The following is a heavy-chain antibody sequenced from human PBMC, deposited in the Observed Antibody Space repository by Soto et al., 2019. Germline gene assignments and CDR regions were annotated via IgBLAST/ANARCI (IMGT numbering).Heavy chain of an antibody. CDR2: IYYSGST. CDR3: ARVVVYSSSALGGCFEY. CDR1: DGSITRHY. J-gene: IGHJ4*02. V-gene: IGHV4-59*11. D-gene: IGHD6-6*01. Sequence: PSETLSPPCTVPDGSITRHYLSWIRQPPGRGLEWIGFIYYSGSTNYSPSLKSRVTISVDTSKKEFSLKLSSVTAADTALYYCARVVVYSSSALGGCFEYWGPGILVTVSS.